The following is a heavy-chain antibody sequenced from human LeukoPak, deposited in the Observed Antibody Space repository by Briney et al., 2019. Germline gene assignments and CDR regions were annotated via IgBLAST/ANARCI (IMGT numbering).Heavy chain of an antibody. CDR1: GGSISSGGYY. Sequence: SQTLSLTCTVSGGSISSGGYYWSWIRQHPGKGLEWIGYIYYSGSTYYIPSLKSRVTISVDTSKNQFSLKLSSVTAADTAVYYCARVPPFAFYGMDVWGQGTTVTVSS. CDR2: IYYSGST. V-gene: IGHV4-31*03. D-gene: IGHD2-21*01. J-gene: IGHJ6*02. CDR3: ARVPPFAFYGMDV.